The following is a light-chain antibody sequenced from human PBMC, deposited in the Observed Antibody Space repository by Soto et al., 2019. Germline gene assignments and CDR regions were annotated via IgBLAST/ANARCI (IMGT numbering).Light chain of an antibody. V-gene: IGLV1-51*01. CDR1: SSNIGNDY. CDR3: GTWDSSLSAYV. CDR2: DNN. J-gene: IGLJ1*01. Sequence: QSVLTQPPSVSAAPGQKVTISCSGSSSNIGNDYVSWYQQLPGTAPKLLIYDNNKRPPGIPDRFSGSKSGTSATLGITGLXTGDEADYYCGTWDSSLSAYVFGTGTKVTVL.